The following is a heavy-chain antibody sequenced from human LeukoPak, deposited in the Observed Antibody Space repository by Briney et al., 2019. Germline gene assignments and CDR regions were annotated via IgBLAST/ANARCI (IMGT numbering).Heavy chain of an antibody. V-gene: IGHV1-18*01. D-gene: IGHD4-11*01. CDR2: ISAYNGNT. CDR1: GYTFTSYG. J-gene: IGHJ6*03. CDR3: ARGTTVTTRYYYYYYYMDV. Sequence: ASVKVSCKASGYTFTSYGISWVRQAPGQGLEWMGWISAYNGNTNYAQKLQGRVTMTTDTSTCTAYMELRSLRSDDTAVYYCARGTTVTTRYYYYYYYMDVWGKGTTVTVSS.